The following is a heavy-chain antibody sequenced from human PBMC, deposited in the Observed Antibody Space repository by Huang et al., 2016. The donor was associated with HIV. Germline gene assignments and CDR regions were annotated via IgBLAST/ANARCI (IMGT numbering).Heavy chain of an antibody. D-gene: IGHD6-13*01. V-gene: IGHV4-34*02. CDR2: INQRGRT. Sequence: QVQLEQWGARLLKPSETLSLTCAVYGESLSDFFWSWIRQPPGKGLEWIGEINQRGRTNYNPSLKGRVTIAVDTSKKQFSLKLKSVTAADTSMYYCARGRGSSWSLFDTWGQGSLVTVFS. CDR3: ARGRGSSWSLFDT. CDR1: GESLSDFF. J-gene: IGHJ4*02.